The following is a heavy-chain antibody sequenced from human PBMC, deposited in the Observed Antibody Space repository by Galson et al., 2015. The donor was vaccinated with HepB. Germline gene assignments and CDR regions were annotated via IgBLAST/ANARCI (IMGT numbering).Heavy chain of an antibody. CDR2: ISGSGGTT. Sequence: SLRLSCAASGFTFSSYAMSWVRQAPGKGLEWVSTISGSGGTTYYADSVKGRFTISRDNSKSTLYLQMSSLRAEDSAVYYCVKRGVFTSKYYFDFWGQGTLVTVSS. CDR1: GFTFSSYA. V-gene: IGHV3-23*01. CDR3: VKRGVFTSKYYFDF. J-gene: IGHJ4*02. D-gene: IGHD3-16*01.